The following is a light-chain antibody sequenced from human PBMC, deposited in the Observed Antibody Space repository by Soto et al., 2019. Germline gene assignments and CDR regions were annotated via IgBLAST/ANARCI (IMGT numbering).Light chain of an antibody. CDR2: AQS. J-gene: IGKJ1*01. Sequence: DIQMTQSPSSLSASVGDRVTITCRASQHISDYINWYQQKPGKSPKLLIYAQSNLQRGVPSRFTGSRSGTAFTLTITSLQPDDFATYYCQQYKSYWTFGQGTKVDIK. CDR3: QQYKSYWT. V-gene: IGKV1-39*01. CDR1: QHISDY.